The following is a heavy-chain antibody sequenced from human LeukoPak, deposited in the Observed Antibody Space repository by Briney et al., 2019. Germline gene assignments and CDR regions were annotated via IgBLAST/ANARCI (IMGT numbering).Heavy chain of an antibody. J-gene: IGHJ6*02. CDR1: GNTFTGHH. CDR2: INPNSGGT. CDR3: ARECIYDILSGNYRGFYYGMDV. D-gene: IGHD3-9*01. V-gene: IGHV1-2*02. Sequence: ASVKVSCKAPGNTFTGHHIYWVRQAPGQGLEWMGWINPNSGGTNYAQQFQDRVTMTRDTSINTAYMELSRLTSDDMAVYYCARECIYDILSGNYRGFYYGMDVWGQGTTVSVSS.